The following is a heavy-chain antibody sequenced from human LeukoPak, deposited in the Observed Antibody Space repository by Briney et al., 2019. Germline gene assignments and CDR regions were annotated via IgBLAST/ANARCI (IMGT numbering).Heavy chain of an antibody. CDR3: ARTPVTLAVAGLFWGRFFDY. V-gene: IGHV3-30*02. J-gene: IGHJ4*02. CDR1: GFTFSSYG. Sequence: GGSLRLSCAASGFTFSSYGMHWVRQAPGKGLEWVAFIRYDGSNKYYANSVKGRFTISRDNARNSLYLQMNSLRAEDTAVYYCARTPVTLAVAGLFWGRFFDYWGQGTQVTVSS. CDR2: IRYDGSNK. D-gene: IGHD6-19*01.